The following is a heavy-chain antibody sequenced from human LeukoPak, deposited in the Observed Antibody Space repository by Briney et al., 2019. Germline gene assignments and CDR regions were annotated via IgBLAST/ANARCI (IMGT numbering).Heavy chain of an antibody. V-gene: IGHV4-59*02. CDR2: VSHSGNT. D-gene: IGHD6-19*01. CDR3: ARAGSGWSFDY. CDR1: GGSVSTYY. J-gene: IGHJ4*02. Sequence: SETLSLTCTVSGGSVSTYYWSWIRQPPGKGLEWIGYVSHSGNTNCNPSLKSRLTMSLDTSKSHFSLRLSSVNAADTAVYYCARAGSGWSFDYWGQGSLVTVSS.